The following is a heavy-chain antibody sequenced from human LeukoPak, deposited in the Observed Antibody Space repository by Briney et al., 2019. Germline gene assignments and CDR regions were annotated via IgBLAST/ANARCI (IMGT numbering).Heavy chain of an antibody. D-gene: IGHD6-19*01. CDR1: GFTFSSYG. CDR3: AQQWLVLGAFDI. J-gene: IGHJ3*02. Sequence: GGSLRLSCAASGFTFSSYGMHWVRQAPGKGLEWVAVISYDGSNKYYADSVKGRFTISRDNSKNTLYLQMNSLRAEDTAVYYCAQQWLVLGAFDIWGQGTMVTVSS. V-gene: IGHV3-30*03. CDR2: ISYDGSNK.